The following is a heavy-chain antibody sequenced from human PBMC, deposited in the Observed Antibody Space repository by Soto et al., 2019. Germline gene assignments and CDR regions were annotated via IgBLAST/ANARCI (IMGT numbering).Heavy chain of an antibody. D-gene: IGHD1-1*01. V-gene: IGHV3-23*01. CDR2: ISGNADNT. J-gene: IGHJ4*02. CDR1: GITFSTHG. CDR3: AKTLITGTQTRGYLES. Sequence: EVQLLESGGALVQPGGSLRLPCAASGITFSTHGMSWVRQAPGKGLEWVSGISGNADNTYYTDSVRGRFTISSDTSKDTLYLQMNSLRAEDTAIYYCAKTLITGTQTRGYLESWDQGTLVTVSS.